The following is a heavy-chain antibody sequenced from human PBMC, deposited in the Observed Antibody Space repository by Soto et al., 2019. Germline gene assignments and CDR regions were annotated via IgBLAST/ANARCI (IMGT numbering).Heavy chain of an antibody. CDR1: GFTFSRSA. D-gene: IGHD2-2*02. V-gene: IGHV3-64D*06. CDR3: VKGVSYTFDC. Sequence: GGSLRLSCSASGFTFSRSAMHWVRQAPGKGLEFVSAINTNGNITYYADSVKGRFTISRDNSKNTLYLQMSSLRADDTAVYFCVKGVSYTFDCWGQGTMVTVSS. J-gene: IGHJ3*01. CDR2: INTNGNIT.